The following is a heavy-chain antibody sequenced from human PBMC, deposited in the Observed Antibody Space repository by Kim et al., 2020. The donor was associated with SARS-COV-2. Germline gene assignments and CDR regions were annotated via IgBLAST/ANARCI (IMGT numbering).Heavy chain of an antibody. V-gene: IGHV4-39*07. J-gene: IGHJ4*02. Sequence: TYYNPSLKGRVTISVDTSKNQFSLKLSSVTAADPAVYYCASYYGSGSIDYWGQGTLVTVSS. CDR3: ASYYGSGSIDY. D-gene: IGHD3-10*01. CDR2: T.